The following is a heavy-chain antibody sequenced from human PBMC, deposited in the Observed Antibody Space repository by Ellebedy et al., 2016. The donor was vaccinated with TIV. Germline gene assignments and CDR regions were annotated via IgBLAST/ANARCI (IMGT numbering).Heavy chain of an antibody. J-gene: IGHJ4*02. CDR1: GFTFSSYA. CDR3: AKRLELRRVPDY. CDR2: ISGSGDIT. D-gene: IGHD1-7*01. Sequence: GGSLRLSCAASGFTFSSYAMSWVRQAPGKGLEWVSAISGSGDITYYADSVKSRFTFSRDNSKNTLYLQMNSLRAEDTAVYYCAKRLELRRVPDYWGQGTLVTVSS. V-gene: IGHV3-23*01.